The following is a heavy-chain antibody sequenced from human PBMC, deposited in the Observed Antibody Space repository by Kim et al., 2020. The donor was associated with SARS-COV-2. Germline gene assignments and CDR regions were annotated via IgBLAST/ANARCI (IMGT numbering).Heavy chain of an antibody. CDR1: GGSMSSSTYS. CDR3: ARHLSGSSWFDY. Sequence: SETLSLTCTISGGSMSSSTYSWNWFRQPPGDGLEWIGGIDSSGTTYYNPSLKSRVTLSVETSKNQFSLKLSPVTAADTAVFYCARHLSGSSWFDYWGQG. V-gene: IGHV4-39*01. D-gene: IGHD6-13*01. CDR2: IDSSGTT. J-gene: IGHJ4*02.